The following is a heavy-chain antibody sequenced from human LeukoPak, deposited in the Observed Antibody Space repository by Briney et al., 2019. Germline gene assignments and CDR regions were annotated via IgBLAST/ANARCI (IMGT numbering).Heavy chain of an antibody. J-gene: IGHJ5*02. V-gene: IGHV5-51*01. CDR2: IFPGESDS. Sequence: GESLKISGKGSGYSFSNYWIGWVRQLPGKGVDGMVIIFPGESDSCYGSAFQGQVTISADTAITLALLQLSIIKASDPAMYFCARWPNYGSGSYAWPLDTSGPRTLVTASS. CDR1: GYSFSNYW. CDR3: ARWPNYGSGSYAWPLDT. D-gene: IGHD3-10*01.